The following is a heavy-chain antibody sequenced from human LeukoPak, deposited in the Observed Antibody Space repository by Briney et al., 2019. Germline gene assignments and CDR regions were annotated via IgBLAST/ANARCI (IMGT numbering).Heavy chain of an antibody. J-gene: IGHJ1*01. D-gene: IGHD2-21*01. CDR2: IYHSGTT. CDR1: GGSITSYF. Sequence: SEALSLTCTVSGGSITSYFWTWIRQPPGKGLEWIGYIYHSGTTNYNPSLKSRVSISVDTSKNQFSLKLTSVTAADTAVYYCAQKAPYSPAYSQHWGQGTLVTVSS. CDR3: AQKAPYSPAYSQH. V-gene: IGHV4-59*01.